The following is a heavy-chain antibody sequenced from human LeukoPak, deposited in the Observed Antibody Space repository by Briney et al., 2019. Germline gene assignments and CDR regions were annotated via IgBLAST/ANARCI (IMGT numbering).Heavy chain of an antibody. CDR1: GFTFSSYG. V-gene: IGHV3-33*01. CDR2: IWYDGSNK. J-gene: IGHJ4*02. D-gene: IGHD5-12*01. Sequence: GRSLRLSCAASGFTFSSYGMHWVRQAPGKGLEWVAVIWYDGSNKYYADSVKGRFTISRDNSKNTLYLQMNSLRAEDTAVYYCARASGYDHPAPNYWGQGTLVTVSS. CDR3: ARASGYDHPAPNY.